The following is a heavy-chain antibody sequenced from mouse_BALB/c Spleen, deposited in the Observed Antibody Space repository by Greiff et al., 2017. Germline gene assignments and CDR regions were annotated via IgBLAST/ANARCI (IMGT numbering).Heavy chain of an antibody. Sequence: VQLQQPGAELVKPGASVKLSCKASGYSFTDYNMYWVKQSHGKSLEWIGYIDPYNGGTSYNQKFKGKATLTVDKSSSTAFMHLNSLTSEDSAVYYCVSSSYDYYAMDYWGQGTSVTVSS. CDR1: GYSFTDYN. CDR3: VSSSYDYYAMDY. J-gene: IGHJ4*01. V-gene: IGHV1S135*01. CDR2: IDPYNGGT. D-gene: IGHD1-1*01.